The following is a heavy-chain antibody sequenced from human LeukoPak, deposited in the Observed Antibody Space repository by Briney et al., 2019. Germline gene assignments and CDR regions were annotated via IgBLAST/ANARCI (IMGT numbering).Heavy chain of an antibody. CDR3: AESYAVAGKVDFDY. D-gene: IGHD6-19*01. J-gene: IGHJ4*02. CDR2: ITASGAGA. CDR1: GFTFSSDA. Sequence: GGSLRLSCAASGFTFSSDAMSWVRQAPGKGLEWVSAITASGAGAYYRDSVKGRFTISRDNSKNTLFLQMNSLRADDTAVYYCAESYAVAGKVDFDYWGQGTLVTVSS. V-gene: IGHV3-23*01.